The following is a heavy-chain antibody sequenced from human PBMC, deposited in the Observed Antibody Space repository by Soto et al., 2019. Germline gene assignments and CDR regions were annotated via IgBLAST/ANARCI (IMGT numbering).Heavy chain of an antibody. CDR1: GFTFSTYS. Sequence: GGSLRLSCAASGFTFSTYSINWVRQAPGRGLEWVSFISGSSTTYYADSEKGRFTVSRDNARNSLYLQMNSLRVEDTAVYYCVRGGSSRPDYWGQGTLVTVSS. CDR3: VRGGSSRPDY. J-gene: IGHJ4*02. CDR2: ISGSSTT. V-gene: IGHV3-48*01.